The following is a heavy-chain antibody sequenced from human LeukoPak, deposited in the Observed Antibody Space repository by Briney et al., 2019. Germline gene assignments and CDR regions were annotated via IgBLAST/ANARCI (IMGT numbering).Heavy chain of an antibody. CDR2: IYPGDSDT. Sequence: GESLKISCAAAGSCFTYACICWLRQMPGKGLEWMGIIYPGDSDTRYSPSFQGQVTISVDKSTTTAYLQWSSLKASDTAMYYYACPDSCVWIQIYYWGQGTLVTVSS. J-gene: IGHJ4*02. CDR1: GSCFTYAC. D-gene: IGHD6-19*01. V-gene: IGHV5-51*01. CDR3: ACPDSCVWIQIYY.